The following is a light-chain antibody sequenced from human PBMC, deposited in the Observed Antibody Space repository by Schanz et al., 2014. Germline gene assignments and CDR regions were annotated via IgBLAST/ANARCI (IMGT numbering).Light chain of an antibody. Sequence: EIVLTQSPGTLSLSPGERATLSCRASQTVNSGYLDWYQQKPGQAPRLLIYGTSSRATGIPDRFSGSGSGTDFTLTISRLEPEDFAVYYCQHYGSSPLTFGPGTKVDFK. CDR2: GTS. J-gene: IGKJ3*01. CDR1: QTVNSGY. V-gene: IGKV3-20*01. CDR3: QHYGSSPLT.